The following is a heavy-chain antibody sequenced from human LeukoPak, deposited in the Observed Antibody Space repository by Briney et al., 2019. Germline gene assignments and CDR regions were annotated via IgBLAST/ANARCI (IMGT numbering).Heavy chain of an antibody. J-gene: IGHJ4*02. CDR2: IYYSGST. D-gene: IGHD3-22*01. V-gene: IGHV4-39*01. CDR3: ARHGYYDSSGYYYLFDY. Sequence: PSETLSLTCTVSGGSISSSSYYWGWIRQPPGKGLEWIGSIYYSGSTYYNPPLKSRVTISVDTSNNQFSLKLSSVTAADTAVYYCARHGYYDSSGYYYLFDYWGQGTLVTVSS. CDR1: GGSISSSSYY.